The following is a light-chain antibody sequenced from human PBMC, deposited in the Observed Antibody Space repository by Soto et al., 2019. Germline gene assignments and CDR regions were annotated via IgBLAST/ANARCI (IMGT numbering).Light chain of an antibody. Sequence: YELTQPPSVSVAPGKTATITCGGHNVGSESVHWYQQRPGQAPVLVIYSDGDRPSAIPERFSGSKSGNTATLTIGRVEAGDEADYYCQVWDSSSDHVIFGGGTKLTVL. CDR3: QVWDSSSDHVI. CDR1: NVGSES. V-gene: IGLV3-21*04. CDR2: SDG. J-gene: IGLJ2*01.